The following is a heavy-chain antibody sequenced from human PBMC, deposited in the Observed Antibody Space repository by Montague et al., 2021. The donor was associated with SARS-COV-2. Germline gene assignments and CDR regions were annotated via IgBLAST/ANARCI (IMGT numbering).Heavy chain of an antibody. Sequence: SLRLSCAASGFTFSDYYMSWIRQAPGKGLEWVSYICSSSSFRYYADSVKGRFTISRDNSKNSLYLQMNSLRAEDTAVYFCGRARSTFIGVVIGPLDYWGQGTLVTVSS. V-gene: IGHV3-11*05. CDR1: GFTFSDYY. D-gene: IGHD3-3*01. J-gene: IGHJ4*02. CDR3: GRARSTFIGVVIGPLDY. CDR2: ICSSSSFR.